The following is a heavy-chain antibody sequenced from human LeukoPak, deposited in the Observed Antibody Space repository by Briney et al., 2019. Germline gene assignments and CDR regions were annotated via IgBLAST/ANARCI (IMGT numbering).Heavy chain of an antibody. Sequence: SETLSLTCTVSGGSISSYYWSWIRQPAGKGLEWIGRIYSSGSTNYNPSLKSRVTMSLDTSKNQFSLRLSSVTAADTAVYYCARVGDYYDVSGPFDYWGQGSLVTVSS. V-gene: IGHV4-4*07. J-gene: IGHJ4*02. CDR1: GGSISSYY. CDR2: IYSSGST. D-gene: IGHD3-22*01. CDR3: ARVGDYYDVSGPFDY.